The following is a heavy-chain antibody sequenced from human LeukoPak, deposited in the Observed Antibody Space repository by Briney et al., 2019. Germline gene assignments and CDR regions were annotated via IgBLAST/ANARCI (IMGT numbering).Heavy chain of an antibody. D-gene: IGHD6-6*01. CDR1: GFTVSSNY. V-gene: IGHV3-66*01. CDR3: ARAKYGSASGFAVFEY. Sequence: GGSLRLSCAASGFTVSSNYISWVRQAPGKGLEWVSVIYSGGSTYYADSVKGRFTVSRDNSKNTLYLQMNSLRVEDTAVYYCARAKYGSASGFAVFEYWGQGALVTVSS. CDR2: IYSGGST. J-gene: IGHJ4*02.